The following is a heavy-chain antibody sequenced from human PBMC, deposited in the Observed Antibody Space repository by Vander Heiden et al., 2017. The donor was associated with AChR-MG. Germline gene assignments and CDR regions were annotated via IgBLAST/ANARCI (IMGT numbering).Heavy chain of an antibody. J-gene: IGHJ4*02. CDR3: ARSFYDIVVVVAATQPDY. CDR1: GFTFSSHA. CDR2: ISDDGSDK. Sequence: QVQLVESGGGVVHPGRSLRLSCAASGFTFSSHAMHWGLQAPGKGLEWVAVISDDGSDKYYADSVNGRFTISRDNTKNTLYLQMNSRRAEDTAVYYCARSFYDIVVVVAATQPDYWGQGTLVTVSS. V-gene: IGHV3-30-3*01. D-gene: IGHD2-15*01.